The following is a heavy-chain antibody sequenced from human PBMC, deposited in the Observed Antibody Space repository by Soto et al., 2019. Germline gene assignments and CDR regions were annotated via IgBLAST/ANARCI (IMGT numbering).Heavy chain of an antibody. CDR1: GGSITNYY. D-gene: IGHD5-18*01. CDR2: IYFSGST. V-gene: IGHV4-59*01. CDR3: ARGRIQLWYPFDY. Sequence: PSETLSLTCTVSGGSITNYYWGWIRQPPGKGLEWIGSIYFSGSTTYNPSLKSRVTISVDRSKNQFSLNLSSVTAADTAVYYCARGRIQLWYPFDYWGQGTLVTVSS. J-gene: IGHJ4*02.